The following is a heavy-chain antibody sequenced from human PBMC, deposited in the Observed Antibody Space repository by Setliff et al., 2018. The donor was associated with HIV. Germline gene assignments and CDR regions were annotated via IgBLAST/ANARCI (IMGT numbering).Heavy chain of an antibody. Sequence: SETLSLTCGVSGYSLTSGYYWGWIRQPPGKGLEWIGSIHDSGRTYYNPSLKSQVTISVDTSKNQFSLKLSSVTAADTAVYYCARKAADVSGGGMDVWGQGTTVTVSS. D-gene: IGHD2-15*01. CDR2: IHDSGRT. J-gene: IGHJ6*02. CDR1: GYSLTSGYY. V-gene: IGHV4-38-2*01. CDR3: ARKAADVSGGGMDV.